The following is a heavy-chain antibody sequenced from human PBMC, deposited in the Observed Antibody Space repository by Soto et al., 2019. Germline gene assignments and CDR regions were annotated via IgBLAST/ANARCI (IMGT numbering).Heavy chain of an antibody. CDR2: IHGGTGNT. V-gene: IGHV1-3*01. J-gene: IGHJ4*02. D-gene: IGHD6-19*01. CDR3: ARGPPTGSSGWFYCDS. Sequence: QVQLVQSGAEVKKPGASVKVSCKASGYPFINFAIHWVRQAPGQRLEWMGWIHGGTGNTKYSEKFQDRVTITRDTSASIVYMELSRLRSDDTAVYYCARGPPTGSSGWFYCDSWGQGPLVTVSS. CDR1: GYPFINFA.